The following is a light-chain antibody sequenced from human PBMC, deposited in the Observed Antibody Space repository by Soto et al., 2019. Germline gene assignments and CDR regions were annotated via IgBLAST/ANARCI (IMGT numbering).Light chain of an antibody. CDR1: QSISSW. Sequence: DIEMISVLATLSTSVGDRVTITCRASQSISSWLAWYQQKPGKAPKLLIYDASSLESGVPSRFSGSGSGTEFTLTISSLQPDDFATYYCQQYNSYRTFGQGTKV. CDR3: QQYNSYRT. J-gene: IGKJ1*01. V-gene: IGKV1-5*01. CDR2: DAS.